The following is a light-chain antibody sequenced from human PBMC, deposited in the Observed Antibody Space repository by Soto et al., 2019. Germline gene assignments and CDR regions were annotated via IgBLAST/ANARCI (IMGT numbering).Light chain of an antibody. V-gene: IGLV4-69*01. J-gene: IGLJ3*02. CDR2: VNSDGSH. CDR1: SGYSSYA. CDR3: QTWGTGPWV. Sequence: QPVLTQSPSASASLGASVKLTCTLSSGYSSYAIAWHQQQPEKGPRYLMKVNSDGSHSKGDGIPDRFSGSSSGAERYLTISSLQSEDEADYYCQTWGTGPWVFGGGTKLTVL.